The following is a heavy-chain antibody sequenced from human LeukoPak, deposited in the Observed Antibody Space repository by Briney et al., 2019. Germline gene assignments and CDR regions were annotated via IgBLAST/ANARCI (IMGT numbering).Heavy chain of an antibody. CDR3: AKRGYYDSIDYYYFNY. CDR1: GFTFSSYA. Sequence: GGSLRLSCAASGFTFSSYAMSWVRQAPGKGLEWVSAISGSGGSTYYADSVKGRFTISRDNSKNTLYLQMNSLRAEDTAVYHCAKRGYYDSIDYYYFNYWGQGTLVTVSS. J-gene: IGHJ4*02. D-gene: IGHD3-22*01. CDR2: ISGSGGST. V-gene: IGHV3-23*01.